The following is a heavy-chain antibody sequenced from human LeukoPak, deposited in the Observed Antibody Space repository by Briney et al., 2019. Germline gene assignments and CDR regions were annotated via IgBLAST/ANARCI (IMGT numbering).Heavy chain of an antibody. CDR1: GFTFSSYA. CDR2: ISGSGGST. J-gene: IGHJ4*02. Sequence: GGSLRLSCAASGFTFSSYAMSRVRQAPGKGLEWVSAISGSGGSTYCADSVKGRFTISRDNSKNTLYLQMNSLRAEDTAVYYCAKDTGFWSGYSFDYWGQGTLVTVSS. D-gene: IGHD3-3*01. V-gene: IGHV3-23*01. CDR3: AKDTGFWSGYSFDY.